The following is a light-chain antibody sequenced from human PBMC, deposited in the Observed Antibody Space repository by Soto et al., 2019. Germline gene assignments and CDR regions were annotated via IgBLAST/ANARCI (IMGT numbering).Light chain of an antibody. V-gene: IGLV2-14*01. CDR1: SSDVGRYNY. CDR2: DVS. Sequence: QSALTQPASVSGSPGQSITISCTGTSSDVGRYNYVSWFQQHPGTAPQLMIYDVSDRPSGVSDRFSGSKSGNTASLTISGPQAEDEADYYCSSYTSSSTRVFGGGTKVTVL. CDR3: SSYTSSSTRV. J-gene: IGLJ2*01.